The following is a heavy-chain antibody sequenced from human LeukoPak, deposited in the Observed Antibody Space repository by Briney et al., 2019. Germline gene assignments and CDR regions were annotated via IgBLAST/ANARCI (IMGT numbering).Heavy chain of an antibody. Sequence: GESLKISCKGSGYSFSSYWIGWVRQMPGKGLEWMGIIYPGDSDTRYSPSFQGQVTISADKSISTAYLQWSSHRASDTAMYYCVRPVNYGDHGDYWGQGTLVTVSS. CDR3: VRPVNYGDHGDY. CDR2: IYPGDSDT. J-gene: IGHJ4*02. V-gene: IGHV5-51*01. CDR1: GYSFSSYW. D-gene: IGHD4-17*01.